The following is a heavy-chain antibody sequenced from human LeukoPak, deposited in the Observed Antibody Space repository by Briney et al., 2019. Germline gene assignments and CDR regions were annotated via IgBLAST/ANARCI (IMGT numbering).Heavy chain of an antibody. CDR2: IYSGGST. J-gene: IGHJ4*02. V-gene: IGHV3-66*01. D-gene: IGHD1-26*01. CDR3: AREVIRYSGSYGIDY. CDR1: GFTVSSNY. Sequence: GGSLRLSCAASGFTVSSNYMSWVRQAPGKGLEWVSVIYSGGSTYYADSVKGRFTISRDNSKNTLYLQMNSLRAEDTAVYYCAREVIRYSGSYGIDYWGQGTLVTVSS.